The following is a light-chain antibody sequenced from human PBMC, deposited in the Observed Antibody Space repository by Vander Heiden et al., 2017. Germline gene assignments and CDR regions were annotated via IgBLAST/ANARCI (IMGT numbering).Light chain of an antibody. CDR2: EVS. V-gene: IGLV2-14*01. CDR3: SSYTNSGTYV. CDR1: SSDIGVYNY. J-gene: IGLJ1*01. Sequence: QSALTQPASVSGSPGQSITITCTGTSSDIGVYNYVSWYQQHPGKAPKLMIYEVSNRPSGVSDRFSGPKSGNTASLTISGLQAEDEADYYCSSYTNSGTYVFGTGTKVTVL.